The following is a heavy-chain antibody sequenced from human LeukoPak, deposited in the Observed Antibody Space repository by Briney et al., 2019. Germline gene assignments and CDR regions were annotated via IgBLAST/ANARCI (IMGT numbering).Heavy chain of an antibody. V-gene: IGHV4-34*01. CDR3: ARGTGGYDILTGYYHYYYYGMDV. J-gene: IGHJ6*02. Sequence: SEILSLTCAVYGGSFSGYYWSWIRQPPGKGLEWIGEINHSGRTNYNPSLKSRVTISVDTSKNQFSLKLSSVTAADTAVYYCARGTGGYDILTGYYHYYYYGMDVWGQGTTATVSS. CDR2: INHSGRT. D-gene: IGHD3-9*01. CDR1: GGSFSGYY.